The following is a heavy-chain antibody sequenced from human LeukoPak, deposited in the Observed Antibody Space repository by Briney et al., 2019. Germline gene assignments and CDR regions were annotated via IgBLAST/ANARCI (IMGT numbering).Heavy chain of an antibody. V-gene: IGHV1-2*06. D-gene: IGHD3-3*01. Sequence: ASVKVSCKASGYTFTGYYMHWVRQAPGQGLEWMGRINPNSGGTNYAQKFQGRVTMTRATSISTAYMELSRLRSDDTAVYYCARDLYDDFWSGDYWGQGTLVTVSS. CDR2: INPNSGGT. CDR1: GYTFTGYY. CDR3: ARDLYDDFWSGDY. J-gene: IGHJ4*02.